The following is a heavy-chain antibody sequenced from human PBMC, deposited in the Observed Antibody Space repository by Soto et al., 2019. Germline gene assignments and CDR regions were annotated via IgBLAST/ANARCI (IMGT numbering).Heavy chain of an antibody. Sequence: SETLSLTCTVSGGSISSSSYYWGWIRQPPGKGLEWIGSIYYSGSTYYNPSLKSRVTISVDTSKNQFSLKLSSLTAADTAVYYCARTPRGYSYGYPVYYFDYWGQGTLVTVSS. CDR1: GGSISSSSYY. CDR3: ARTPRGYSYGYPVYYFDY. V-gene: IGHV4-39*01. J-gene: IGHJ4*02. D-gene: IGHD5-18*01. CDR2: IYYSGST.